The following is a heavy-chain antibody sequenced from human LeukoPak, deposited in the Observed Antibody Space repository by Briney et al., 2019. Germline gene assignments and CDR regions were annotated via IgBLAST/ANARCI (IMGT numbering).Heavy chain of an antibody. D-gene: IGHD5-18*01. CDR1: GGSISSSSYY. CDR3: ARGRYSYGSPPYYFDY. Sequence: SETLSLTCTVSGGSISSSSYYWGWIRQPPGKGLEWIGSIYYSGSTYYNPSLKSRVTISVDTSKNQFSLKLSSVTAADTAVYYCARGRYSYGSPPYYFDYWGQGTLVTVSS. V-gene: IGHV4-39*01. J-gene: IGHJ4*02. CDR2: IYYSGST.